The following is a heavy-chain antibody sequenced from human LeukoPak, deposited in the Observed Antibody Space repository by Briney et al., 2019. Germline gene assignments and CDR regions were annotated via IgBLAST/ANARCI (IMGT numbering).Heavy chain of an antibody. Sequence: PSETLSLTCAVYGGSFSGYYWSWIRQPPGKGLEWIGEINHSGSTNYNPSLKSRVTISVDTSKNQFSLKLSSVTAADTAVYYCARARVRYFDWLPQAYFDYWGQGTPVTVSS. CDR3: ARARVRYFDWLPQAYFDY. V-gene: IGHV4-34*01. D-gene: IGHD3-9*01. CDR1: GGSFSGYY. J-gene: IGHJ4*02. CDR2: INHSGST.